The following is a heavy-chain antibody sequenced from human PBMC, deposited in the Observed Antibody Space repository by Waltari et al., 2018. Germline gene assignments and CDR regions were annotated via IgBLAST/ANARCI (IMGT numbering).Heavy chain of an antibody. Sequence: QLQLQESGPGLVKPSETLSLTCSVSGVSITSDRHYWGLIRQPPGQGLEWIATLSYSGATYSSPSLKSRVTISRDTSKNQVSLQLGSVTAADTAVYYCATYIGASLGTAAFDVWGQGTMVTVSS. J-gene: IGHJ3*01. CDR2: LSYSGAT. V-gene: IGHV4-39*01. D-gene: IGHD5-12*01. CDR1: GVSITSDRHY. CDR3: ATYIGASLGTAAFDV.